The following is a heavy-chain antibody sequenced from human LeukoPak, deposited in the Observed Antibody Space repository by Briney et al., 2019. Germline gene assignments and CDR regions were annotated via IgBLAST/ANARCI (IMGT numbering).Heavy chain of an antibody. Sequence: ASVTVSCTASVYTFTSYYMHWVRQAPGQGLEWMGIINPSGGSTSYAQKLQGRVTMTRDTSTSTVYMELSSLRSEDTAVYYCAREIAAAGPWFDPWGQGTLVTVSS. D-gene: IGHD6-13*01. CDR2: INPSGGST. J-gene: IGHJ5*02. CDR1: VYTFTSYY. V-gene: IGHV1-46*01. CDR3: AREIAAAGPWFDP.